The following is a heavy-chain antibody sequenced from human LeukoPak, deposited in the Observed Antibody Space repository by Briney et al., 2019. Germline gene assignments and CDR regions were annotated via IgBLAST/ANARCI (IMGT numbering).Heavy chain of an antibody. Sequence: SETLSLTCTVSGGSISSSSYYWGWIRQPPGKGLEWIGSIYYSGSTYYNPSLKSRVTISVDTSKNQFSLKLSSVTAADTAVYYCARGGDYDSSGYYELDYWGQGTLVTVSS. D-gene: IGHD3-22*01. J-gene: IGHJ4*02. CDR3: ARGGDYDSSGYYELDY. CDR2: IYYSGST. V-gene: IGHV4-39*07. CDR1: GGSISSSSYY.